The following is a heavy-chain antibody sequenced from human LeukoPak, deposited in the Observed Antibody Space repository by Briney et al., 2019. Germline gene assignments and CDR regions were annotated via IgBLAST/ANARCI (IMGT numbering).Heavy chain of an antibody. V-gene: IGHV4-59*02. CDR1: GGSVTSYY. Sequence: PSETLSLNCTVSGGSVTSYYWNWIRQPPGKGLEWIGHIYFSGITNYNPSLKSRVTVSLDTSKNQFSLKLSSVTAADTAVYYCARHRSEYYYDSPYASAFDIWGQGTMVTVSS. CDR3: ARHRSEYYYDSPYASAFDI. CDR2: IYFSGIT. J-gene: IGHJ3*02. D-gene: IGHD3-22*01.